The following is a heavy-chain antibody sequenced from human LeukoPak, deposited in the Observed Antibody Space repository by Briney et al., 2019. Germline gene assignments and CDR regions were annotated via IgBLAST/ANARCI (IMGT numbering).Heavy chain of an antibody. V-gene: IGHV1-2*02. J-gene: IGHJ4*02. CDR2: INPKSGGT. D-gene: IGHD6-19*01. Sequence: ASVKASCKASGYTFSGYYIHWVRQAPGQGLEWMGWINPKSGGTDFAQKFQGRVAMTKDTSISTAYMEPYSLRSDDTAVYYCARSGSQWLAYYFDYWGQGALVTVSS. CDR3: ARSGSQWLAYYFDY. CDR1: GYTFSGYY.